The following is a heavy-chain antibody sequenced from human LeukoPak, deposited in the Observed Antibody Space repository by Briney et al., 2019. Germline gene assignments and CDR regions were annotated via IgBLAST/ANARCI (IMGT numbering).Heavy chain of an antibody. CDR1: GFTFSSYA. CDR2: ISYDGSNK. D-gene: IGHD2-15*01. V-gene: IGHV3-30-3*01. J-gene: IGHJ4*02. CDR3: AKEGSRSLGY. Sequence: PGGSLRLSCAASGFTFSSYAMHWVRQAPGKGLEWVAVISYDGSNKYYADSVKGRFTISRDNSKNTLYLQMNSLRAEDTAVYYCAKEGSRSLGYWGQGTLVTVSS.